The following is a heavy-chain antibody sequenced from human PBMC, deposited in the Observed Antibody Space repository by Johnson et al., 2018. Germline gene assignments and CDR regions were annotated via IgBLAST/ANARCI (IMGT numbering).Heavy chain of an antibody. V-gene: IGHV3-30*18. J-gene: IGHJ1*01. D-gene: IGHD3-10*01. CDR1: GFTFSSYG. CDR3: AKDNGRGWLSFQH. Sequence: QLVESGGGLVQPGGSLRLSCAASGFTFSSYGMYWVRQAPGKGLEWVAVISYDGRNKYSADSVKGRFTISSDNSKNPLYPQINSLRAEDTALYSCAKDNGRGWLSFQHWGQGTLVTVSS. CDR2: ISYDGRNK.